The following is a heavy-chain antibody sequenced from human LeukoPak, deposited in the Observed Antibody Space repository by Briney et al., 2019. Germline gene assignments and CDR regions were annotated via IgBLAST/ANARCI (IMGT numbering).Heavy chain of an antibody. CDR3: AKSSAAPYFDY. CDR1: GFTFSSYG. J-gene: IGHJ4*02. D-gene: IGHD6-13*01. CDR2: ISGSGGST. Sequence: GGTLRLSCAASGFTFSSYGMSWVRQAPGKGLEWVSAISGSGGSTYYADSVKGRFTISRDNSKNTLYLQMNSLRAEDTAVYYCAKSSAAPYFDYWGQGTLVTVSS. V-gene: IGHV3-23*01.